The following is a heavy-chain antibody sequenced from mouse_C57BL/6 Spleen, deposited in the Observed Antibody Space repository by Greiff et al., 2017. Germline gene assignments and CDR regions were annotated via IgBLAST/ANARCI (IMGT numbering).Heavy chain of an antibody. CDR3: ARDYYYGSSYDYFDY. J-gene: IGHJ2*01. V-gene: IGHV5-16*01. Sequence: EVKVVESEGGLVQPGSSMKLSCTASGFTFSDYYMAWVRQVPEKGLEWVANINYDGSSTYYLDSLKSRFIISRDNAKNILYLQMSSLKSEDTATYYCARDYYYGSSYDYFDYWGQGTTLTVSS. D-gene: IGHD1-1*01. CDR2: INYDGSST. CDR1: GFTFSDYY.